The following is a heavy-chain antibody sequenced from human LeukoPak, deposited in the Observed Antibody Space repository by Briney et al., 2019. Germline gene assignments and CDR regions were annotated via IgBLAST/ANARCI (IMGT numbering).Heavy chain of an antibody. CDR3: APRGDIEHSYVYGKWFDP. J-gene: IGHJ5*02. D-gene: IGHD5-18*01. CDR2: INHSGSS. CDR1: GGSFSAYY. V-gene: IGHV4-34*01. Sequence: PSETLSLTCAVYGGSFSAYYWTWIRQPPGKGLEWIGEINHSGSSNYNSSLRSRVTISVDMSYKQFSLRLSSVTAADTAVYYCAPRGDIEHSYVYGKWFDPWGQGTRVTVSS.